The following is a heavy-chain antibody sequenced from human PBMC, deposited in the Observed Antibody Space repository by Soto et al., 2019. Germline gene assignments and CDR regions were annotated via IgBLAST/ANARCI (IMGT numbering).Heavy chain of an antibody. CDR2: IYYSGST. Sequence: SEPLSLTCNVFGGSFSRGCYHWSWIWQPPGKGLECIGYIYYSGSTNYNPSPKSRVTISVDTSKNQFSLKLSSVTAADTAVYYCARVSSSWGLVNYFDYWGQGTLVTASS. CDR1: GGSFSRGCYH. V-gene: IGHV4-61*01. CDR3: ARVSSSWGLVNYFDY. J-gene: IGHJ4*02. D-gene: IGHD6-13*01.